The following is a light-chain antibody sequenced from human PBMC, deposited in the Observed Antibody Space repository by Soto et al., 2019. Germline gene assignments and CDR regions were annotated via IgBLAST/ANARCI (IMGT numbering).Light chain of an antibody. CDR3: QVWDSSSDHPV. Sequence: SYELTQPPSVSVAPGKTARITCGGNNIGSKSVHWYQQKQGQAPVLVIYYDSDRPSGIPERFSGSNSANTATLTISRVEAGDEADYYCQVWDSSSDHPVFGGGTKLTVL. V-gene: IGLV3-21*04. CDR2: YDS. CDR1: NIGSKS. J-gene: IGLJ3*02.